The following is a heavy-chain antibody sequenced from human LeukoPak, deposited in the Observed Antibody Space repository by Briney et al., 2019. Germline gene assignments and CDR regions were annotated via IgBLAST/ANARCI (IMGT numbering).Heavy chain of an antibody. CDR1: GFTFSSYW. CDR2: INRDGSST. D-gene: IGHD1-20*01. CDR3: ARRRYNWNAIDY. V-gene: IGHV3-74*01. J-gene: IGHJ4*02. Sequence: GGSLRLSCAASGFTFSSYWMHWVRQVPGKGLVWVSRINRDGSSTNYADSVKGRFTISRDNAKNSLYLQMNSLRAEDTAVYYCARRRYNWNAIDYWGQGTLVTVSS.